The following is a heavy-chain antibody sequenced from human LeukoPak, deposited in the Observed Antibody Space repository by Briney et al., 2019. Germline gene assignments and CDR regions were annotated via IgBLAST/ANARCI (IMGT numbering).Heavy chain of an antibody. J-gene: IGHJ4*02. V-gene: IGHV3-48*02. D-gene: IGHD3-9*01. CDR1: GFPFSSHV. CDR2: INHNGEAI. CDR3: ARDYDWALDF. Sequence: GGSLRLSCAASGFPFSSHVLSWVRQAPGKGLEWIAYINHNGEAIYYPDFVKGRFIISRDNAKNSLFLQMNDLRDEDTAVYYCARDYDWALDFWGQGTRVTVSS.